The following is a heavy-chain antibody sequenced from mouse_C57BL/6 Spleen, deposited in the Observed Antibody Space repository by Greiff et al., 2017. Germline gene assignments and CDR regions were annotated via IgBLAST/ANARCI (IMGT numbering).Heavy chain of an antibody. Sequence: VKLVESGPGLVQPSQSLSITCTVSGFSLTSYGVHWVRQSPGKGLEWLGVIWSGGSTDYNAAFISRLSISKDNSKSQVFFKMNSLQADDTAIYYCARAPYYYGSSYGWYFDVWGTGTTVTVSS. CDR2: IWSGGST. V-gene: IGHV2-2*01. CDR1: GFSLTSYG. J-gene: IGHJ1*03. D-gene: IGHD1-1*01. CDR3: ARAPYYYGSSYGWYFDV.